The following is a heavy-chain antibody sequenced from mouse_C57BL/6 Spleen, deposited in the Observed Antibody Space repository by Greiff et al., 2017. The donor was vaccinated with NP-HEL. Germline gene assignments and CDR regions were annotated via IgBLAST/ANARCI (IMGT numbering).Heavy chain of an antibody. D-gene: IGHD1-1*01. CDR1: GYTFTSYW. Sequence: QVQLQQSGAELVRPGSSVKLSCKASGYTFTSYWMHWVKQRPIQGLEWIGNIDPSDSETHYNQKFKDKATLTVDKSSSTAYMQLSSLTSEDSAVYYCATYYYGSGYWGQGTTLTVSS. CDR2: IDPSDSET. V-gene: IGHV1-52*01. CDR3: ATYYYGSGY. J-gene: IGHJ2*01.